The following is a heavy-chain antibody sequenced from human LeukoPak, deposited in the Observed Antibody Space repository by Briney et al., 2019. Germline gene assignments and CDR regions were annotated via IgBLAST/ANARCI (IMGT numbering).Heavy chain of an antibody. CDR1: GGSISSSSYY. CDR2: IYYSGST. D-gene: IGHD3-16*01. CDR3: AREWGLGYYYYYMDV. J-gene: IGHJ6*03. Sequence: PSETLSLTCTVSGGSISSSSYYWGWIRQPPGKGLEWIGYIYYSGSTNYNPSLKSRVTISVDTSKNQFSLKLSSVTAADTAVYYCAREWGLGYYYYYMDVWGKGTTVTVSS. V-gene: IGHV4-61*01.